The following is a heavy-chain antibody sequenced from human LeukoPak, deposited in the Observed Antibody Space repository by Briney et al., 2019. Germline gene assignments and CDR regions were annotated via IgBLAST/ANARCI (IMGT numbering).Heavy chain of an antibody. Sequence: GGSLRLSCAASGFPFSSYWMSWVRQAPGKGLEWVANIKEDGSEKYYVDSVKGRFTISRDNSKNSVYLQINSLRAEDTAVYYCSRDSRIAMAGQDSWGQGTLDTVSS. J-gene: IGHJ4*02. V-gene: IGHV3-7*01. CDR1: GFPFSSYW. CDR3: SRDSRIAMAGQDS. CDR2: IKEDGSEK. D-gene: IGHD6-19*01.